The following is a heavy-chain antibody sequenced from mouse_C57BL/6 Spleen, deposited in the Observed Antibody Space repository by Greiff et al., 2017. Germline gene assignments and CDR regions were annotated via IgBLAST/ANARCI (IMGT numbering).Heavy chain of an antibody. D-gene: IGHD2-2*01. CDR1: GYAFSSSW. CDR2: IYPGDGDT. J-gene: IGHJ4*01. V-gene: IGHV1-82*01. CDR3: APFYYGYDGEYAMDY. Sequence: QVQLQQSGPELVKPGASVKISCKASGYAFSSSWMNWVKQRPGTGLEWIGRIYPGDGDTNYNGKFKGKATLTADKSSSTAYMQLSSLTSDDSAVYFCAPFYYGYDGEYAMDYWGQRTSDTVSS.